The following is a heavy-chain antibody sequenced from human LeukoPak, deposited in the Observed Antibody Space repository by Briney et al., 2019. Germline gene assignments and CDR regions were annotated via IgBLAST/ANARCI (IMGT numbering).Heavy chain of an antibody. Sequence: PSETLSLTCSVSGGSLRSSGYYWGWIRQPPGKGLEWIGSLYYTGNTYYNESLKSRVIMSADTSQKQLSLKLKFVTAADTAVYYCAKTGYDLEFDSWGQGILVTVSS. CDR2: LYYTGNT. V-gene: IGHV4-39*01. CDR1: GGSLRSSGYY. J-gene: IGHJ4*02. CDR3: AKTGYDLEFDS. D-gene: IGHD5-12*01.